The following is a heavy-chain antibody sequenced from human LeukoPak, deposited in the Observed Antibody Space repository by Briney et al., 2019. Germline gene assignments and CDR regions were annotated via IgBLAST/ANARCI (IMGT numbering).Heavy chain of an antibody. CDR2: IHSGGTT. V-gene: IGHV4-4*07. CDR3: ARDSPNGYTHGHRYYYMDV. J-gene: IGHJ6*03. D-gene: IGHD5-12*01. Sequence: SETLSLTCTVSGGSINPYYWTWIRQSAGRGLDYIGRIHSGGTTNYNPSLTSRITLSVDTSKNQFSLKLTSVTAADTAVYFCARDSPNGYTHGHRYYYMDVWGKGTTVTVSS. CDR1: GGSINPYY.